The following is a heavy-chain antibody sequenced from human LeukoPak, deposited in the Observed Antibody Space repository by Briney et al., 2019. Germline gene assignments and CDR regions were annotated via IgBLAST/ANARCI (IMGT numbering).Heavy chain of an antibody. V-gene: IGHV1-69-2*01. D-gene: IGHD2-2*01. CDR1: GYTFTDYY. J-gene: IGHJ4*02. Sequence: ASVKISCKVSGYTFTDYYMHWAQQAPGKGLEWMGLVDPGDAETIYAEKFQGRVTITADTSTDTAYMELSSLRSEDTAVYYCATDLVVVVPAAVDYWGQGTLVTVSS. CDR2: VDPGDAET. CDR3: ATDLVVVVPAAVDY.